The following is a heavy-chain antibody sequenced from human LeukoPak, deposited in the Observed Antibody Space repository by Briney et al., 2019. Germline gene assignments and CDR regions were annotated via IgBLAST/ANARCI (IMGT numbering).Heavy chain of an antibody. D-gene: IGHD2-15*01. CDR1: GFTFDDYA. CDR2: ICCNSGSI. CDR3: TTLGFCGGGSCVDP. Sequence: PGGSLRLSCAASGFTFDDYAMHWVRAALGKSLEWVSGICCNSGSIGYADSVKGRFTISRDNAKNSLYLQMNSLRTEDTALYYCTTLGFCGGGSCVDPWDQGTLVSVSS. V-gene: IGHV3-9*01. J-gene: IGHJ5*02.